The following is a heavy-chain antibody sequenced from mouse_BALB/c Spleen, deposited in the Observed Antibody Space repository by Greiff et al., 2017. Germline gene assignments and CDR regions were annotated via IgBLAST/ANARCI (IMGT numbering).Heavy chain of an antibody. CDR1: GFTFSSFG. J-gene: IGHJ4*01. CDR3: ARGGGYAMDY. Sequence: EVKLMESGGGLVQPGGSRKLSCAASGFTFSSFGMHWVRQAPEKGLEWVAYISSGSSTIYYADTVKGRFTISRDNPKNTLFLQMTSLRSEDTAMYYCARGGGYAMDYWGQGTSVTVSS. D-gene: IGHD1-1*02. V-gene: IGHV5-17*02. CDR2: ISSGSSTI.